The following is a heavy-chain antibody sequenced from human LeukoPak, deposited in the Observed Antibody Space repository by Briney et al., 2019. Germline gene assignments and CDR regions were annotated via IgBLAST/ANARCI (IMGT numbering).Heavy chain of an antibody. CDR2: IIPILGIA. J-gene: IGHJ4*02. D-gene: IGHD1-14*01. Sequence: SVKVSCKASGGTFSSYAISWVRQAPGQGLEWMGRIIPILGIANYAQKFQGRVTITADESTSTAYMELSSLRSEDTAVYYCARDGDGGQNHDYRGQGTLVTVSS. CDR3: ARDGDGGQNHDY. V-gene: IGHV1-69*04. CDR1: GGTFSSYA.